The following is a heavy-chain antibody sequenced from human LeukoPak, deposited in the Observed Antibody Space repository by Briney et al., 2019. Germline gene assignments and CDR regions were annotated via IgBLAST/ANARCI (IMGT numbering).Heavy chain of an antibody. CDR3: ARGRGDPYCSGGSCYRGGYMDV. V-gene: IGHV1-18*01. CDR1: GYSFSNSG. J-gene: IGHJ6*03. D-gene: IGHD2-15*01. Sequence: ASVKVSCKASGYSFSNSGINWVRQAPGQGLEWMGWISAYNGNTNYAQKLQGRVTMTTDTSTSTAYMELRSLRSDDTAVYYCARGRGDPYCSGGSCYRGGYMDVWGKGTTVTVSS. CDR2: ISAYNGNT.